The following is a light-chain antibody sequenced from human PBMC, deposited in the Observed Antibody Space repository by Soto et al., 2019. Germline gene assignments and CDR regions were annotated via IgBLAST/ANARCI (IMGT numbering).Light chain of an antibody. J-gene: IGLJ1*01. V-gene: IGLV2-14*03. Sequence: QSALTQPASVSGSPGQSITISCTGASSDVGNYNYVSWYQQHPGKAPKLIIYDVSNRPSEVSNRFSGSKSGNTASLTISGLQAEDEADYYCSSYTSSTTLYVFGTGTKLTVL. CDR3: SSYTSSTTLYV. CDR2: DVS. CDR1: SSDVGNYNY.